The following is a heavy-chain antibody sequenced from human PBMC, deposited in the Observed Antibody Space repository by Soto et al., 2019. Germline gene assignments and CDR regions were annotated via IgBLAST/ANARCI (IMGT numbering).Heavy chain of an antibody. V-gene: IGHV1-18*01. CDR1: GYTFTSYG. CDR2: ISAYNGNT. J-gene: IGHJ4*02. D-gene: IGHD3-10*01. CDR3: ARDQGYYGPPLDY. Sequence: QVQLVQSGAEVKKPGASVKVSCKASGYTFTSYGISWVRQAPGQGLEWMGWISAYNGNTNYAQKLQGRVTMTTDTSTITAYMELRSPSSDDTAVYYCARDQGYYGPPLDYWGQGTMFTVSS.